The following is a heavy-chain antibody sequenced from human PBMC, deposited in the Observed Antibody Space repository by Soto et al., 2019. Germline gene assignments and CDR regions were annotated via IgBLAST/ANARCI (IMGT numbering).Heavy chain of an antibody. D-gene: IGHD5-18*01. CDR2: IDPSDSYT. CDR3: ARLNVDTAMVNKDY. J-gene: IGHJ4*02. Sequence: GASLKISCKGSGYSFTSYWISWVRQMPGTGLEWMGRIDPSDSYTNYSPSFQGHVTISADKSISTAYLQWSSLKASDTAMYYCARLNVDTAMVNKDYWGQGTLVTVSS. V-gene: IGHV5-10-1*01. CDR1: GYSFTSYW.